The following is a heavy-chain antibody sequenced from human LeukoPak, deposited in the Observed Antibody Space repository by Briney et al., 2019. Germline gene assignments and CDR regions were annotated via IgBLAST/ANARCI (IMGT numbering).Heavy chain of an antibody. CDR2: IYHSGST. CDR3: ARRPYYYDSSGYYFEYYFDY. Sequence: PSETLSLTRIVSGYSISSGFYWGWIRQPPGKGLEWIGSIYHSGSTYYNPSLKSRVTISVDTSKNQFSLKLSSVTAADTAVYYCARRPYYYDSSGYYFEYYFDYWGQGTLVTVSS. D-gene: IGHD3-22*01. V-gene: IGHV4-38-2*02. CDR1: GYSISSGFY. J-gene: IGHJ4*02.